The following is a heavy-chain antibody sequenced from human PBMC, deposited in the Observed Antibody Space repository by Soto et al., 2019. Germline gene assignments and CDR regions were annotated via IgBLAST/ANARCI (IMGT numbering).Heavy chain of an antibody. D-gene: IGHD3-3*01. CDR2: IYYSGST. Sequence: PSETLSLTCTVSGGSISSYYWSWIRQPPGKGLEWIGYIYYSGSTNYNPSLKSRVTISVDTSKNQFSLKLSSVTAADTAVDYCARSSWTGYDYWGQGTLVTVSS. CDR1: GGSISSYY. V-gene: IGHV4-59*01. CDR3: ARSSWTGYDY. J-gene: IGHJ4*02.